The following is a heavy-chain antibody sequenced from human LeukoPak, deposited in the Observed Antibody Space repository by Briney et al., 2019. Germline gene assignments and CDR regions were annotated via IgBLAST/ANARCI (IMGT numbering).Heavy chain of an antibody. CDR3: ARGSYYDSSGYYSFDP. D-gene: IGHD3-22*01. V-gene: IGHV4-31*03. Sequence: SQTLPLTCTVSGGSISSGGYYWSWIRQHPGTGLEWIGYIYYSGSTYYNPSLKSRVTISVDTSKNQFSLKLSSVTAADTAVYYCARGSYYDSSGYYSFDPWGQGTLVTVSS. CDR2: IYYSGST. J-gene: IGHJ5*02. CDR1: GGSISSGGYY.